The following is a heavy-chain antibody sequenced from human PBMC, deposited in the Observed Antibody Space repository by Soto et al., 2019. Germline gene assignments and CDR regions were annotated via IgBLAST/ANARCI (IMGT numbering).Heavy chain of an antibody. Sequence: SETLSLTCTVSGGSLSSYYWTWIRQPPGKGLEWIGYVYYSGNTNYNPSLKSRITISVDTSKNQLSLKLTSVSAADTAVYYCARQPPDTAAFDIWGQGTMVTVSS. J-gene: IGHJ3*02. V-gene: IGHV4-59*08. CDR1: GGSLSSYY. CDR2: VYYSGNT. CDR3: ARQPPDTAAFDI. D-gene: IGHD5-18*01.